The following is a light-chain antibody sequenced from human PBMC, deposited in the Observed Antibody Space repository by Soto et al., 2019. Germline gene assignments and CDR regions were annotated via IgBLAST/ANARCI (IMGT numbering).Light chain of an antibody. CDR2: AAS. CDR1: QSISSS. Sequence: DIQMTQSPSSLSASVGDRVTITCRASQSISSSLNWYQQKPGKAPKLLIYAASSLQSGVPSRFSGSGSGTDFTLTISSLQPEDFATYYCQQSYSGYTFGQVTKLEIK. V-gene: IGKV1-39*01. CDR3: QQSYSGYT. J-gene: IGKJ2*01.